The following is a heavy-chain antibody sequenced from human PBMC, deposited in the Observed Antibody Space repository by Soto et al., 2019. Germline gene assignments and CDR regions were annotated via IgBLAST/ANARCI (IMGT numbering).Heavy chain of an antibody. D-gene: IGHD2-2*02. CDR2: IYHSGST. CDR3: ARDGYCSSTSRYMEWFDP. CDR1: GYSISSGYY. J-gene: IGHJ5*02. Sequence: SETLSLTCAVSGYSISSGYYWGWIRQPPGKGLEWIGSIYHSGSTYYNPSLKSRVTISVDTSKNQFSLKLSSVTAADTAVYYCARDGYCSSTSRYMEWFDPLGQGTLVTVSS. V-gene: IGHV4-38-2*02.